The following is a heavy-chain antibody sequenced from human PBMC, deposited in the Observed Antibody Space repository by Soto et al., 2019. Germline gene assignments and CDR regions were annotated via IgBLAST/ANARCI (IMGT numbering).Heavy chain of an antibody. J-gene: IGHJ4*02. CDR3: TTDLFWSGYYWVDY. CDR1: GFTFSNAW. D-gene: IGHD3-3*01. V-gene: IGHV3-15*07. Sequence: GGSLRLSCAASGFTFSNAWMNWVRQAPGKGLEWVGRIKSKTDGGTTDYAAPVKGRFTISRDDSKNTLYLQMNSLKTEDTAVYYCTTDLFWSGYYWVDYWGQGTLVTVSS. CDR2: IKSKTDGGTT.